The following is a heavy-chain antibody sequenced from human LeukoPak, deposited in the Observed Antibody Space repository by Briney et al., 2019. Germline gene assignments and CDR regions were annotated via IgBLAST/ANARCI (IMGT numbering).Heavy chain of an antibody. J-gene: IGHJ3*02. CDR3: ARGGFLADAFDI. D-gene: IGHD3-3*01. CDR2: ISSTSKTS. V-gene: IGHV3-48*01. Sequence: PGGSLRLSCAASGFNFNFYTFNWVRQAPGKGLEWLAYISSTSKTSYYADSVKGRFTISRDNVKNSLFLEMSSLRVDDTGVYYCARGGFLADAFDIWGQGTLVAVSA. CDR1: GFNFNFYT.